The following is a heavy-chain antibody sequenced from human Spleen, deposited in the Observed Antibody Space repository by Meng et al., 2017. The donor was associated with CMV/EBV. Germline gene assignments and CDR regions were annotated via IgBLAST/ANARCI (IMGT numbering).Heavy chain of an antibody. CDR1: GYTFTNFY. D-gene: IGHD5-24*01. CDR3: AKRGAKMSNAFDV. V-gene: IGHV1-2*02. J-gene: IGHJ3*01. CDR2: INPKSGDT. Sequence: ASVKVSCKASGYTFTNFYIHWVRQAPGQGLEWMGWINPKSGDTNYAQRFQGRVTMTRDTSITTAYMELSSLRSDDSAVYYCAKRGAKMSNAFDVWGQGTLVTVSS.